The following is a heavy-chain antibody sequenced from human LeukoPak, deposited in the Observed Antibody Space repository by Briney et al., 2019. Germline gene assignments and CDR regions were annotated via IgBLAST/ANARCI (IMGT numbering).Heavy chain of an antibody. CDR1: GGTFSSYA. CDR3: ARPKQWLDTYYYYGMDV. D-gene: IGHD6-19*01. CDR2: IIPILGIA. V-gene: IGHV1-69*04. Sequence: SVKVSCKASGGTFSSYAISWVRQAPGQGLEWMGRIIPILGIANYAQKFQGRVTITADKSTSTAYMELSSLRSEDTAVYYCARPKQWLDTYYYYGMDVWGQGTTVTVSS. J-gene: IGHJ6*02.